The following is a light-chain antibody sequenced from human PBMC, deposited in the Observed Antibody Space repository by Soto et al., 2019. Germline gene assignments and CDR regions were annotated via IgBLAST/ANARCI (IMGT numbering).Light chain of an antibody. CDR1: QNILSN. Sequence: EIVMTQSPATLSVSPGERVTLSCRASQNILSNLAWYQQKPGQAPRPVIYGASTRATGIPARFSGSGSGTEFTLTISSLQSEDLAVYYCQQYSNWPRTFGQGTKVDIK. CDR3: QQYSNWPRT. V-gene: IGKV3-15*01. CDR2: GAS. J-gene: IGKJ1*01.